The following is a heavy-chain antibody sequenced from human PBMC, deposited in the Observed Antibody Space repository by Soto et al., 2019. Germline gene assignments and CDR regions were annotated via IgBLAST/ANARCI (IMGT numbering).Heavy chain of an antibody. V-gene: IGHV3-11*04. J-gene: IGHJ3*02. CDR1: GFTFSDYD. Sequence: GGSLRLSCAVSGFTFSDYDMSWIRQAPGKGLERVSYISSSGSTIYYADSVKGRFTISRDNAKNSLYLQMNSLRAEDTAVYYCARDFQIHLGAFDIWGQGTLVTVSS. CDR3: ARDFQIHLGAFDI. CDR2: ISSSGSTI.